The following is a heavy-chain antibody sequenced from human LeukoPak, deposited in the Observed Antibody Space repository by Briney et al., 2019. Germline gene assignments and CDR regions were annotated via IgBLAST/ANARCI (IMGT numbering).Heavy chain of an antibody. CDR1: GFTFSRYT. Sequence: GGSLRLSCAASGFTFSRYTLNWVRQAPGKGLEWVSSISSTSSDIYYADSVKGRFTISRDNAKSSLYLQMNSLRAEDTAVYYCARAGSYSTLDYWGQGTLVPVSS. D-gene: IGHD6-13*01. CDR2: ISSTSSDI. CDR3: ARAGSYSTLDY. V-gene: IGHV3-21*01. J-gene: IGHJ4*02.